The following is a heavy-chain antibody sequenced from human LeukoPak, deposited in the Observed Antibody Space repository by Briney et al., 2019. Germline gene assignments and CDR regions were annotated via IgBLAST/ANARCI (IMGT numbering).Heavy chain of an antibody. J-gene: IGHJ6*03. CDR1: GFTFRSHA. V-gene: IGHV3-7*01. CDR2: IKQDGSEK. Sequence: GGSLRLPCAASGFTFRSHAMSWVRQAPGKGLEWVANIKQDGSEKYYVDSVKGRFTISRDNAKNSLYLQMNSLRAEDTAVYYCARELGFGELFPTYYYYYYMDVWGKGTTVTVSS. D-gene: IGHD3-10*01. CDR3: ARELGFGELFPTYYYYYYMDV.